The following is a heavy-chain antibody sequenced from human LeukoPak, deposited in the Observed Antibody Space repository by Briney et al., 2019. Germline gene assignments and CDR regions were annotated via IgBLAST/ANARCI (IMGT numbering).Heavy chain of an antibody. Sequence: ASVKVSCKASGYTFTCYYIHWVRQAPGQGFEWMGWSSPNSGGTNYAQKFQGRVTMTRDTSISTAYMELSRLRSDDTAVYYCARDVGEYCSSTNCYASDYWGQGTLVTVSS. V-gene: IGHV1-2*02. J-gene: IGHJ4*02. CDR2: SSPNSGGT. CDR1: GYTFTCYY. CDR3: ARDVGEYCSSTNCYASDY. D-gene: IGHD2-2*01.